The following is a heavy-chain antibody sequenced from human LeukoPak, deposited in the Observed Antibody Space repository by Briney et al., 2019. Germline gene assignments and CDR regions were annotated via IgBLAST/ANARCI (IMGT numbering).Heavy chain of an antibody. D-gene: IGHD6-19*01. Sequence: TSETLSLTCTVSGGSISSYYWSWIRQPPGKGLEWIGYIYYSGSTNYNPSLKSRVTISVDTSKNQFSLKLSSVTAADTAVYYCARVQFGAAGSFDCWGQGTLVTVSS. J-gene: IGHJ4*02. CDR1: GGSISSYY. CDR2: IYYSGST. V-gene: IGHV4-59*01. CDR3: ARVQFGAAGSFDC.